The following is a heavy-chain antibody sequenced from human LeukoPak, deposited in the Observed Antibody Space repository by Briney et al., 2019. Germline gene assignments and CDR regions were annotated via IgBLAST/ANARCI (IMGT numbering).Heavy chain of an antibody. Sequence: GGSLRLSCAASGFTFDDYAMHWVRQAPGKGLEWVSGISWNSGSIGYADSVKGRFTISRDNAKNSLYLQMNSLRAEDTALYYCAKGGSSGWYVGNWFDPWGQGALVTVSS. CDR1: GFTFDDYA. CDR2: ISWNSGSI. J-gene: IGHJ5*02. V-gene: IGHV3-9*01. CDR3: AKGGSSGWYVGNWFDP. D-gene: IGHD6-19*01.